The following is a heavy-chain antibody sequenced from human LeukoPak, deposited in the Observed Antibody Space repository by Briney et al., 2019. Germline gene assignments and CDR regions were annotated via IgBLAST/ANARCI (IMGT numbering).Heavy chain of an antibody. D-gene: IGHD5-24*01. Sequence: SVKVSCKASGGTFSSYAISWVRQAPGQGLEWMGGIIPIFGTANYAQKFQGRVTITTDESTSTAYMELSSLRSEDTAVYYCARAGLGPGRDGYNAYYYGMDVWGQGTTVTVSS. J-gene: IGHJ6*02. CDR3: ARAGLGPGRDGYNAYYYGMDV. V-gene: IGHV1-69*05. CDR2: IIPIFGTA. CDR1: GGTFSSYA.